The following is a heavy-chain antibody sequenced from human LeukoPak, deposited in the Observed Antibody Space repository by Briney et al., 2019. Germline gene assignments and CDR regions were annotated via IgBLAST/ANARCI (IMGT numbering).Heavy chain of an antibody. D-gene: IGHD3-10*01. CDR3: ARHHGYYYGSGSSLDY. J-gene: IGHJ4*02. V-gene: IGHV4-34*01. CDR1: GFTVSSNY. CDR2: INHSGST. Sequence: GSLRLSCAASGFTVSSNYMSWVRQAPGKGLEWIGEINHSGSTNYNPSLKSRVTISVDTSKNQFSLKLSSVTAADTAVYYCARHHGYYYGSGSSLDYWGQGTLVTVSS.